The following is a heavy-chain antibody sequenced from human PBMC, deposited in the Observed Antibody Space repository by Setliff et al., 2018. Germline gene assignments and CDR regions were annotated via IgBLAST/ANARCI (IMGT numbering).Heavy chain of an antibody. Sequence: SETLSLTCTVSGDSISSSSSYWGWIRQPPGKGLEWIGEINHSGSTNYNPSLKSRVTISVDTSKNQFSLKLSSVTAADTAVYYCAREKGDPNYNFWSGYYLYYYYGMDVWGQGTTVTVSS. J-gene: IGHJ6*02. CDR3: AREKGDPNYNFWSGYYLYYYYGMDV. CDR2: INHSGST. V-gene: IGHV4-39*07. D-gene: IGHD3-3*01. CDR1: GDSISSSSSY.